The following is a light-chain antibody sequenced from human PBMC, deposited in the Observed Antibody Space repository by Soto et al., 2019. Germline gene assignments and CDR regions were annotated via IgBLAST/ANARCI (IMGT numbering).Light chain of an antibody. Sequence: QSVLTQPASGSGSPGQAITISCNGTSSDVGGYTYVSWYQQHPGKAPKFIIYDVSNRPSGVSNRFSGSKSGNTASLTISGLQAEDEADYYCSSYTTSNTRQIVFGTGTKVTVL. CDR1: SSDVGGYTY. CDR2: DVS. CDR3: SSYTTSNTRQIV. J-gene: IGLJ1*01. V-gene: IGLV2-14*01.